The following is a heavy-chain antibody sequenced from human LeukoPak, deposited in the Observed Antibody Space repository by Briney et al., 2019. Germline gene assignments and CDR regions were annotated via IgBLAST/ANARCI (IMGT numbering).Heavy chain of an antibody. CDR3: ARVYNWNSSGLGAPRD. CDR1: GYSINSGYY. D-gene: IGHD1-7*01. V-gene: IGHV4-38-2*02. J-gene: IGHJ4*02. CDR2: IYHSGNT. Sequence: NSSETLSLTCTVFGYSINSGYYWGWIRQPPGKGLEWIGSIYHSGNTYYNLSLKSRVTISVDTSKNQFSLKMSSVTAADTAVYYCARVYNWNSSGLGAPRDWGRGTLVTVSS.